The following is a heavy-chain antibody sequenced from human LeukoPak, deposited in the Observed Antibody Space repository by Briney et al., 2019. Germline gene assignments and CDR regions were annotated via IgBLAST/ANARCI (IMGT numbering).Heavy chain of an antibody. CDR1: GGSISSSGYY. J-gene: IGHJ4*02. D-gene: IGHD6-19*01. V-gene: IGHV4-39*07. CDR2: MYYSGST. CDR3: AKDGPTAVAGYFDY. Sequence: SETLSLTCTVSGGSISSSGYYWGWIRQPPGKGLEWIGSMYYSGSTYYNPSLKSRVTISVDTSKNHFSLKLSSVTAADTAVYYCAKDGPTAVAGYFDYWGQGTLVTVSS.